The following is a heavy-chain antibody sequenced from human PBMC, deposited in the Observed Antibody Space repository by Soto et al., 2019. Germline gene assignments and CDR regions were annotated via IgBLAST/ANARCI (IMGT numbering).Heavy chain of an antibody. D-gene: IGHD6-19*01. Sequence: PGGSLRLSCAASGFTFSSYAMHWVRQAPGKGLEWVAVISYDGSNKYYADSVKGRFTISRGNSKNTLYLQMNSLRAEDTAVYYCAREGSSGWYSGDAFDIWGQGTMVTVSS. CDR2: ISYDGSNK. J-gene: IGHJ3*02. V-gene: IGHV3-30-3*01. CDR3: AREGSSGWYSGDAFDI. CDR1: GFTFSSYA.